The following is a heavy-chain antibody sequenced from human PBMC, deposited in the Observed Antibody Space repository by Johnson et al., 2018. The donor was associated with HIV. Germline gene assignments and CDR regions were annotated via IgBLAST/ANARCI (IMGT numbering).Heavy chain of an antibody. CDR3: ARSIVVEGDDAFDI. CDR1: GFTVSNNE. D-gene: IGHD2-21*01. J-gene: IGHJ3*02. Sequence: VQLVESRGVLVQPGGSLRLSCAASGFTVSNNEMRWVRQAPGKGLEWVSSISDGSTYYADSRKGRFTISRDNSKNTLHLQMNSLRAEDTAVYYCARSIVVEGDDAFDIWGQGTMVTVSS. V-gene: IGHV3-38-3*01. CDR2: ISDGST.